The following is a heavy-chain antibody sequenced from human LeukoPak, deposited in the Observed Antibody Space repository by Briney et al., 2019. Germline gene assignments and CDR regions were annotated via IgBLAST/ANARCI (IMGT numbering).Heavy chain of an antibody. Sequence: SETLSLTCTVSGGSISSDYWSWIRQPPGKGLEWIGYIYYSGSTNYNPSLKSRVTISVDTSKNQFSLKLSSVTAADTAVYYCASGTYSGYVNYYYYGMDVWGQGTTVTVSS. CDR2: IYYSGST. CDR1: GGSISSDY. J-gene: IGHJ6*02. V-gene: IGHV4-59*01. CDR3: ASGTYSGYVNYYYYGMDV. D-gene: IGHD5-12*01.